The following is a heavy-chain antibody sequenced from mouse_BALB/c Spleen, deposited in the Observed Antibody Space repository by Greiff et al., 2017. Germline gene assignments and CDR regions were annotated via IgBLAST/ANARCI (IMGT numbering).Heavy chain of an antibody. CDR3: ARGDSSGYVSYAMDY. CDR2: INPSSGYT. V-gene: IGHV1-4*02. CDR1: GYTFTSYT. J-gene: IGHJ4*01. Sequence: VQLQQSAAELARPGASVKMSCKASGYTFTSYTMHWVKQRPGQGLEWIGYINPSSGYTEYNQKFKDKTTLTADKSSSTAYMELSSLTSEDSAVYYCARGDSSGYVSYAMDYWGQGTSVTVSS. D-gene: IGHD3-2*01.